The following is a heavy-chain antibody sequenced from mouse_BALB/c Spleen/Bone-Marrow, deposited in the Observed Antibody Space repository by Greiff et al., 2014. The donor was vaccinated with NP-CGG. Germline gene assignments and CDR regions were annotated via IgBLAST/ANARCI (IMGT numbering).Heavy chain of an antibody. CDR3: ASHYYDSSPFAY. J-gene: IGHJ3*01. D-gene: IGHD1-1*01. CDR2: ISNGGGSI. Sequence: EVKVEESGGGLVQPGGSLKLSCAASGFTFSSYTMSWVRQTPEKRLVWVAYISNGGGSIYYPDTEKGRFTISRDNDKNTLYLQMSSLKSEDTAMYYCASHYYDSSPFAYWGQGTLVTVSA. CDR1: GFTFSSYT. V-gene: IGHV5-12-2*01.